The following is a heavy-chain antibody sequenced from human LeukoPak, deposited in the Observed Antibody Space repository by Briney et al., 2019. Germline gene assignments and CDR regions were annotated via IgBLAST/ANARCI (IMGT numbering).Heavy chain of an antibody. CDR3: ARGPAVVVPAHRGYFQH. CDR2: INHSGST. D-gene: IGHD2-2*01. CDR1: GGSFSGYY. Sequence: PSETLSLTCAVYGGSFSGYYWSWIRQPRGKGLEWIGEINHSGSTNYNPSLKSRVTISVDTSKNQFSLKLSSVTAADTAVYYCARGPAVVVPAHRGYFQHWGQGTLVTVSS. J-gene: IGHJ1*01. V-gene: IGHV4-34*01.